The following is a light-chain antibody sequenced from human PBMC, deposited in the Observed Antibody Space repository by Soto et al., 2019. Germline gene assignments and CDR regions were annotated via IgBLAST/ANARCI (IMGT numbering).Light chain of an antibody. V-gene: IGLV2-8*01. CDR2: EVN. CDR3: SSYGGSNNLI. CDR1: SSDLAIYNY. Sequence: QSALTQPASVSGSPGQSITISCTGTSSDLAIYNYVSWYQQQPGKAPKLMIYEVNKRPSGVPDRFSGSKSGNTASLSVSGLQADDEADYYCSSYGGSNNLIFGGGTKLTVL. J-gene: IGLJ2*01.